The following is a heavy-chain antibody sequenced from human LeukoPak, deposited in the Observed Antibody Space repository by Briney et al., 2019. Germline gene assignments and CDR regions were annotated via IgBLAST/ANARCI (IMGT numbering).Heavy chain of an antibody. Sequence: SGLTLVKPTQTLTRTCTFSGFSLRTSGVGVDWIRQPPGKALEWLALIYWGDDKRYSPSLKSRLTITKDTSKNQVVLTMTNMDPVDTATYYCTHRLSGENAFDIWGQGTMVTVSS. CDR1: GFSLRTSGVG. CDR3: THRLSGENAFDI. CDR2: IYWGDDK. J-gene: IGHJ3*02. V-gene: IGHV2-5*02. D-gene: IGHD1-14*01.